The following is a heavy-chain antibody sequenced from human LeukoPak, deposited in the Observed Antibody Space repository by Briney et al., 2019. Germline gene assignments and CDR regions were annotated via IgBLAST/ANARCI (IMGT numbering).Heavy chain of an antibody. D-gene: IGHD6-13*01. CDR1: GFTFSSYA. J-gene: IGHJ4*02. V-gene: IGHV3-23*01. CDR3: VKEPTRTGIAAAGTDY. CDR2: ISGSGGST. Sequence: PGGSLRLSCAASGFTFSSYAMSWVRQAPGKGLEWVSAISGSGGSTYYADSVKGRFTISRDNSKNTLYLQMNSLRAEDTAVYYCVKEPTRTGIAAAGTDYWGQGTLVTVSS.